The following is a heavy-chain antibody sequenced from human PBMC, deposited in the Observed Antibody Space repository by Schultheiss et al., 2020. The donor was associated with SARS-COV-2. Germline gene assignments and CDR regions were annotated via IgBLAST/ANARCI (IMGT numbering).Heavy chain of an antibody. D-gene: IGHD3-22*01. J-gene: IGHJ4*02. CDR2: ISWNSGSI. V-gene: IGHV3-9*01. CDR1: GFTFDDHA. CDR3: ARAVSYYDSIGYLDY. Sequence: GGSLRLSCAASGFTFDDHAMHWVRQAPGKGLEWVSGISWNSGSIGYADSVKGRFTISRDNSKNTLYLQMNSLRAEDTAVYYCARAVSYYDSIGYLDYWGQGTLVTVSS.